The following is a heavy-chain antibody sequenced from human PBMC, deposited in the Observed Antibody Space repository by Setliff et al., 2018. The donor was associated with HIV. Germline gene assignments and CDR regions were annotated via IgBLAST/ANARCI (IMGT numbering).Heavy chain of an antibody. CDR1: GYTLISYG. V-gene: IGHV1-18*01. D-gene: IGHD2-15*01. CDR2: ISAYNGDT. J-gene: IGHJ4*02. Sequence: ASVKVSCKASGYTLISYGITWVRQAPGQGLEWMGWISAYNGDTKYAQRLQGRVIMTTDKSTNTAYMELRNLRSDDTAIYYCARVDEYCSGISCYSGGEIDYWGQGTLVTVSS. CDR3: ARVDEYCSGISCYSGGEIDY.